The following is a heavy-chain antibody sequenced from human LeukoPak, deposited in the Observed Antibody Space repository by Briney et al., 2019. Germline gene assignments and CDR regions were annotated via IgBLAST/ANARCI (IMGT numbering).Heavy chain of an antibody. CDR1: GFTFSTYW. CDR3: ARDYDSSHNFDY. D-gene: IGHD3-22*01. Sequence: PGGSLRLSCAASGFTFSTYWMHWVRQAPGKGLEWVAVISYDGGNKYYADSVKGRFTISRDNSKNTLYLQMNSLRAEDTAVYYCARDYDSSHNFDYWGQGTLVTVSS. CDR2: ISYDGGNK. V-gene: IGHV3-30*03. J-gene: IGHJ4*02.